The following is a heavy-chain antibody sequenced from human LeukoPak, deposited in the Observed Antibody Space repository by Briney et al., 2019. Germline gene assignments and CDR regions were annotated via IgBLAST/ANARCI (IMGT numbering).Heavy chain of an antibody. Sequence: GASVKVSCKASGYTFTGYYMHWVRQAPGQGPEWMGWINPNSGGTNYAQKFQGRVTMTRDTSISTAYMEPSRLRSDDTAVYYCARATGHCSSTSCYRGAFDIWGQGTMVTVSS. J-gene: IGHJ3*02. CDR2: INPNSGGT. CDR1: GYTFTGYY. D-gene: IGHD2-2*01. CDR3: ARATGHCSSTSCYRGAFDI. V-gene: IGHV1-2*02.